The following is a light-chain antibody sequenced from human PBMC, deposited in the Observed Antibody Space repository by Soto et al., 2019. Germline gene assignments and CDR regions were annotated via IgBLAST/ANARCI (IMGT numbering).Light chain of an antibody. V-gene: IGKV4-1*01. CDR2: WAS. Sequence: DIVMTQSPDSLAVSLGERATINCKSSQSVLYSSNNKNYLAWYQQKPGQPPKLLIYWASTRESGVPDRLSGSGSGTDFTLTISSLQAEDVAVYYCQQYYSTPFTFGGGTKVEIK. CDR3: QQYYSTPFT. CDR1: QSVLYSSNNKNY. J-gene: IGKJ4*01.